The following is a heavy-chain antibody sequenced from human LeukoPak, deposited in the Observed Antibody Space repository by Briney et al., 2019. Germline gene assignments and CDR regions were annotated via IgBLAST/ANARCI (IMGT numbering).Heavy chain of an antibody. CDR2: INHSGST. V-gene: IGHV4-34*01. Sequence: PSETLSLTCAVYGGSFSGYYWSWIRQPPGKGLEWIGEINHSGSTNYNPSLKSRVTISVDTSKNQFSLKLSSVTAADTAVYYCARSMVRGVRYYYCYYMDVWGKGTTVTVSS. CDR3: ARSMVRGVRYYYCYYMDV. J-gene: IGHJ6*03. D-gene: IGHD3-10*01. CDR1: GGSFSGYY.